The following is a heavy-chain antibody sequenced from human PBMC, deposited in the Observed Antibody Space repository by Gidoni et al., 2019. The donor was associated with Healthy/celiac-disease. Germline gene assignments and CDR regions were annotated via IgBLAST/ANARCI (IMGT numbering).Heavy chain of an antibody. CDR1: GFTFSSYD. J-gene: IGHJ4*02. D-gene: IGHD6-13*01. V-gene: IGHV3-13*01. CDR2: IGTAGDT. Sequence: EVQLVESGGGLVQPGGSLSLSCAASGFTFSSYDMHGVRQATGKGLEWVSAIGTAGDTYYPGSVKGRFTISRENAKNSLYLQMNSLRAGDTAVYYCARGKAAAEGYFDYWGQGTLVTVSS. CDR3: ARGKAAAEGYFDY.